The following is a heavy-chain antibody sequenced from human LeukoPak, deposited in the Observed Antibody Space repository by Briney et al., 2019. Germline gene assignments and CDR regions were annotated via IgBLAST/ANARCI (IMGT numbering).Heavy chain of an antibody. D-gene: IGHD3-22*01. J-gene: IGHJ4*02. CDR2: ISGSGGST. CDR3: ARRSYYDSTGYPFDY. CDR1: GFTVSSNY. Sequence: PGGSLRLSCAASGFTVSSNYMSWVRQAPGKGLEWVSTISGSGGSTYYADSVKGRFTISRDNSKNTLYLQMNSLRAEDTAFYYCARRSYYDSTGYPFDYWGQGALVTVSS. V-gene: IGHV3-23*01.